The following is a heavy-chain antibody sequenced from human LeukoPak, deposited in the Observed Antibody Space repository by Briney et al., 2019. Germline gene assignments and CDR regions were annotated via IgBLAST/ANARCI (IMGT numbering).Heavy chain of an antibody. CDR1: GGSVNSHF. J-gene: IGHJ4*02. CDR3: ARFSSDCGETSCYLTC. CDR2: IYYNRAT. V-gene: IGHV4-59*02. Sequence: SETLSLTCTVSGGSVNSHFWSWIRQPPGKGLEMIGHIYYNRATTYNPSLRGRVTMSIDVSKNQFSLELTSVTTTDTAVYYCARFSSDCGETSCYLTCWGQGILVTVYS. D-gene: IGHD2-2*01.